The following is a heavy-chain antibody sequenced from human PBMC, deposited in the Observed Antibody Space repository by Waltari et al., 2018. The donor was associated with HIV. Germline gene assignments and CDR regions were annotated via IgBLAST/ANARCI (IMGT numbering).Heavy chain of an antibody. CDR3: AASPERPGFEAPLFFFDY. CDR1: RDVFTNFS. D-gene: IGHD5-12*01. CDR2: TPPVFGTP. J-gene: IGHJ4*02. Sequence: VQLVQSGAEMKKPGSSVRVSCKCSRDVFTNFSFNWLRQAPGQRPEWMAETPPVFGTPDSARKFRGRVTLSADKSASTIYMDLRSLSSGDTAVYYCAASPERPGFEAPLFFFDYWGQGTLIPVSS. V-gene: IGHV1-69*13.